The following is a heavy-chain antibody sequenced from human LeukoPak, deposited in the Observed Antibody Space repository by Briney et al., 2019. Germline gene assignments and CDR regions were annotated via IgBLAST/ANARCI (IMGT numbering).Heavy chain of an antibody. J-gene: IGHJ4*02. Sequence: GGSLRLSCAASGFTFSSYSMNWVRQAPGKGLEWVANIKSDGSDKNYVDSVKGRFTISRDNAKNSLYLQMNSLKAEDTAVYYCARDFSCSSTSCSGGDWGQGTLVTVSS. V-gene: IGHV3-7*01. CDR1: GFTFSSYS. CDR2: IKSDGSDK. D-gene: IGHD2-2*01. CDR3: ARDFSCSSTSCSGGD.